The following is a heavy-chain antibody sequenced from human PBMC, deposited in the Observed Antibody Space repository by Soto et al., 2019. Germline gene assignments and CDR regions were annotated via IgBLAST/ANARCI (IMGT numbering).Heavy chain of an antibody. CDR1: GGSISSNNYY. Sequence: SETLSLTCFVSGGSISSNNYYWGWIRQPPGKGLEWIGSMSYSRSTYYNPSLKSRVTISVDTSKNQFSLKLTSVTAADTAVYYCASHLQPSNWGGGYFDYWSQGPLVTVSS. CDR2: MSYSRST. V-gene: IGHV4-39*01. D-gene: IGHD7-27*01. CDR3: ASHLQPSNWGGGYFDY. J-gene: IGHJ4*02.